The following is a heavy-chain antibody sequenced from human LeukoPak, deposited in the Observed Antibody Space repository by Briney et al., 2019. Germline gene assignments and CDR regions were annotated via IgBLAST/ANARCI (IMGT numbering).Heavy chain of an antibody. CDR3: ARRAFPSFGTGYPQYYFDY. Sequence: PSETLSLTCAVYGGSFSGYYWSWIRQPPGKGLKWIGEINHSGSTNYNPSLKSRVTISVDTSKNQFSLKLSSVTAADTAVYYCARRAFPSFGTGYPQYYFDYWGQGTLVTVSS. D-gene: IGHD3/OR15-3a*01. V-gene: IGHV4-34*01. J-gene: IGHJ4*02. CDR2: INHSGST. CDR1: GGSFSGYY.